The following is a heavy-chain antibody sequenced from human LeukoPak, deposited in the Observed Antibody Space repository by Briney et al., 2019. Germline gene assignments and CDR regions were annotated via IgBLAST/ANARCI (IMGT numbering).Heavy chain of an antibody. Sequence: PTGGSLRLSCAVSGFTFNNNAMSWVRQAPGKGLEWVSTTSDGGGNTHYADSVKGRFTISRDNSKNTLYLQMNSLGAEDTALYYCAKRTTAYTGSYYPQFDSWGQGTLVTVSS. D-gene: IGHD1-26*01. CDR1: GFTFNNNA. J-gene: IGHJ4*02. CDR3: AKRTTAYTGSYYPQFDS. V-gene: IGHV3-23*01. CDR2: TSDGGGNT.